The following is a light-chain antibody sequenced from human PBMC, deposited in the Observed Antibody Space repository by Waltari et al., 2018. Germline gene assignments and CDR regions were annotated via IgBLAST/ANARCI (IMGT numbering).Light chain of an antibody. Sequence: QSVLTQPPSVSEAPGQRVTIPCSGSTSNIGNNAVNWYQQVPGGAPRLLIYYADLSAPGVSDRFSGSKSGTSASLAISGLQSEDEAEYHCATWDDNMKGWVFGGGTKLTVL. CDR3: ATWDDNMKGWV. J-gene: IGLJ3*02. CDR2: YAD. CDR1: TSNIGNNA. V-gene: IGLV1-36*01.